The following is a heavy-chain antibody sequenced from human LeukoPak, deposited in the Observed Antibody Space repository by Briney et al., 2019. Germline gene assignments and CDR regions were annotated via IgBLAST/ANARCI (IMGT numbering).Heavy chain of an antibody. V-gene: IGHV4-39*01. CDR3: ARRRSYDSTGYLE. D-gene: IGHD3-22*01. J-gene: IGHJ1*01. Sequence: SETLSLTCTISGGFISSSSYYWGWIRQPPGKGLEWIGDIYYSGSTYYNPALKSRVSMSIDTSKDPFSLELRSLAAANTALYYCARRRSYDSTGYLEWGQGTLVTVTS. CDR1: GGFISSSSYY. CDR2: IYYSGST.